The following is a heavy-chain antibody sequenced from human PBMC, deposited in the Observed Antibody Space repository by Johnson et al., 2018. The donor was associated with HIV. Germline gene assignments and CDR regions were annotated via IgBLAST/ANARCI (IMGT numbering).Heavy chain of an antibody. D-gene: IGHD2-21*01. CDR2: INSDGSSR. CDR1: GFTFSNHW. CDR3: AREAVVIADAFDI. Sequence: VQLVESGGGSVQPGGSLRLSCAASGFTFSNHWMHWVRQAPGKGLVWVSRINSDGSSRNYADPVTGRFTISIDNAKNTLYLQMNSLRAEDTAVYYCAREAVVIADAFDIWGQGTMVTVSS. V-gene: IGHV3-74*01. J-gene: IGHJ3*02.